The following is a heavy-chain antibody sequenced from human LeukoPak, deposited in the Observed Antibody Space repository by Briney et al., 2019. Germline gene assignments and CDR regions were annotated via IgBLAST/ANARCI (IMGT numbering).Heavy chain of an antibody. CDR2: INPSGGST. J-gene: IGHJ6*03. CDR1: GYTFTSYY. Sequence: ASVKVSCKASGYTFTSYYMHWVRQAPGQGLEWMGIINPSGGSTSYAQKFQGRVTMTRDTFTSTVYMELSSLRSEDTAVYYCARGGGYSYGSLTPYYYYYMDVWGKGTTVTVSS. CDR3: ARGGGYSYGSLTPYYYYYMDV. V-gene: IGHV1-46*01. D-gene: IGHD5-18*01.